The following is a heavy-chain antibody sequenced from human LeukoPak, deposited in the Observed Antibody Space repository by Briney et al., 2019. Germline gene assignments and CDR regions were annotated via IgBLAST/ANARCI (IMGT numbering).Heavy chain of an antibody. V-gene: IGHV4-4*07. Sequence: PPETLSLTCTVSGGSISSYYWSWIRQPAGKGLEWIGRIYTSGSTNYNPSLKSRVTMSVDTSKNQFSLKLSSVTAADTAVYYCARVGSGSYFGAFDIWGQGTMVTVSS. J-gene: IGHJ3*02. CDR3: ARVGSGSYFGAFDI. CDR2: IYTSGST. D-gene: IGHD1-26*01. CDR1: GGSISSYY.